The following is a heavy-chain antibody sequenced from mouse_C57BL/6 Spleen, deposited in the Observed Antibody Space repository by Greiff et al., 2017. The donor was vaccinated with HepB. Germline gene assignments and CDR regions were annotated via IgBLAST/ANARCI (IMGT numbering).Heavy chain of an antibody. D-gene: IGHD2-5*01. Sequence: QVQLQQPGAELVKPGASVKMSCKASGYTFTSYWITWVKQRPGQGLEWIGDIYPGSGSTNYNEKFKSKATLTVDTSSSTAYMQLSSLTSEDSAVYYCARNGSYYSNYGTYSYAMGCWGQGTSVTVSS. CDR2: IYPGSGST. CDR3: ARNGSYYSNYGTYSYAMGC. CDR1: GYTFTSYW. V-gene: IGHV1-55*01. J-gene: IGHJ4*01.